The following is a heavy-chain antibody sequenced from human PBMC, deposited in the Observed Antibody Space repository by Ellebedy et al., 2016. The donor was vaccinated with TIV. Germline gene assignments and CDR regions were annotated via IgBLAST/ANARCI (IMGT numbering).Heavy chain of an antibody. CDR3: ARDKFYYGSGSYYIGEFDY. CDR1: GFTFSSYG. CDR2: IWYDGSNK. Sequence: GESLKISCAASGFTFSSYGMHWVRQAPGKGLEWVAVIWYDGSNKYYADSVKGRFTISRDNSKNTLYLQMNSLRAEDTAVYYCARDKFYYGSGSYYIGEFDYWGQGTLVTVSS. D-gene: IGHD3-10*01. J-gene: IGHJ4*02. V-gene: IGHV3-30*19.